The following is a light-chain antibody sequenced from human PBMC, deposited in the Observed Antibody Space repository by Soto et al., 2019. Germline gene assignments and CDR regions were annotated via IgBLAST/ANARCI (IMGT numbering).Light chain of an antibody. CDR2: GAS. V-gene: IGKV3-20*01. CDR1: QSVSNNY. J-gene: IGKJ1*01. Sequence: EIVLTPSPGTLSLSPVERATLSCRASQSVSNNYLAWYQRKPGQAPRLLIYGASNRATGIPDRFSGSGSGTDFTLTISRLEPEDFAVYYCQQYGSSGTFGQGTKVDIK. CDR3: QQYGSSGT.